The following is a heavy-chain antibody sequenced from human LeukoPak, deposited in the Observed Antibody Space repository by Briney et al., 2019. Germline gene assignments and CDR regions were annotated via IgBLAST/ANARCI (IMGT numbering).Heavy chain of an antibody. CDR3: ASSSSGWSDFDY. Sequence: PSETLSLTCAVYGGSFSGYYWSWIRQPPGKGLEWIGEINHSGSTNYNPSLKSRVTISVDTSKNQFSLKLSSVTAADTAVYYCASSSSGWSDFDYWGQGTLVTVSS. CDR2: INHSGST. J-gene: IGHJ4*02. CDR1: GGSFSGYY. D-gene: IGHD6-19*01. V-gene: IGHV4-34*01.